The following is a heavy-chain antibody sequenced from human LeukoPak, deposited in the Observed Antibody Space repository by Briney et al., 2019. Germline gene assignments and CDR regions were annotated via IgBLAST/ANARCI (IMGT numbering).Heavy chain of an antibody. CDR3: AKDSGGSGSFYYYNMDV. D-gene: IGHD3-10*01. CDR2: ISWNSGHI. Sequence: PGGSLRLSCAASGFTFDDYAMHWVRQAPGKGLEWVSAISWNSGHIGYADSVKGRFTISRDNAKNSLYLQINSLRAEDTALYYCAKDSGGSGSFYYYNMDVWGQGTTVTVSS. CDR1: GFTFDDYA. V-gene: IGHV3-9*01. J-gene: IGHJ6*02.